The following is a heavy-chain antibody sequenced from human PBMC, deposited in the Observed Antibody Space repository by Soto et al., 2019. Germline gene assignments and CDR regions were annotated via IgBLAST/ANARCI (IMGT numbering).Heavy chain of an antibody. CDR1: GYTFTSYG. D-gene: IGHD3-16*02. V-gene: IGHV1-18*01. J-gene: IGHJ4*02. Sequence: ASVKVSCKASGYTFTSYGISWVRQAPGQGLEGMGWISAYNGNTNYAQKLQGRVTMTTDTSTSTAYMELRSLRSDDTAVYYCARVRLHLGELSYWGQGTLVTVSS. CDR3: ARVRLHLGELSY. CDR2: ISAYNGNT.